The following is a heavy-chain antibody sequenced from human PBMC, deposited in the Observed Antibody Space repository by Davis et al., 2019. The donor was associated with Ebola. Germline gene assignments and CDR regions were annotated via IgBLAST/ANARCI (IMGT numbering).Heavy chain of an antibody. CDR3: ARGGAYSSSSGDY. Sequence: PSETLSLTCTVSGGSISSGGYYWSWIRQHPGKGLEWIGYIYYSGSTYYNPSLKSRVTISVDTSKNQFSLKLSSVTAADTAVYYCARGGAYSSSSGDYWGQGTLVTVSS. CDR1: GGSISSGGYY. CDR2: IYYSGST. J-gene: IGHJ4*02. V-gene: IGHV4-30-4*08. D-gene: IGHD6-6*01.